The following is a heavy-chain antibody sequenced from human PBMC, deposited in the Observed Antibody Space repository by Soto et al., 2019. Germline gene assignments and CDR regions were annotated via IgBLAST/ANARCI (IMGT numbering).Heavy chain of an antibody. CDR3: ERDRGIDHFDY. CDR1: GGSISSGDYY. Sequence: SETLSLTCTVSGGSISSGDYYWSWIRQPPGKGLEWIGYIYYSGSTYYNPSLKSRVTISVDTSKNQFSLKLSSVTAADTAVYYCERDRGIDHFDYWGQGTLVTVYS. CDR2: IYYSGST. D-gene: IGHD1-26*01. J-gene: IGHJ4*02. V-gene: IGHV4-30-4*01.